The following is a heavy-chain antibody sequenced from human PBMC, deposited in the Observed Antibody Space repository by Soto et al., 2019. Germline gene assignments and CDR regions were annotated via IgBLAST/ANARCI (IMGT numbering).Heavy chain of an antibody. CDR2: IRSSSTI. V-gene: IGHV3-48*02. CDR3: ARETGITMSNQNSLYFDY. D-gene: IGHD3-10*02. CDR1: GFTFSSYS. Sequence: GGSLRLSCAASGFTFSSYSMNWVRPAPGKGLEWLSYIRSSSTIHYADSVKGRFTISRDNAKNSLYLQMNSLRDEDTAVYYCARETGITMSNQNSLYFDYWGQGTLVTVSS. J-gene: IGHJ4*02.